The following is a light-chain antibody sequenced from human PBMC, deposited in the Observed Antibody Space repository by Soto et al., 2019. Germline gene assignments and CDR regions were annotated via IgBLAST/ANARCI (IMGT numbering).Light chain of an antibody. J-gene: IGKJ2*01. CDR1: QSVRSNY. V-gene: IGKV3-20*01. CDR3: QQYGISPYT. CDR2: GAS. Sequence: EIVLTQSPGTLSFSPGERATLSCRSSQSVRSNYLAWYQQKPGQAPRLLIYGASSRATGIPERFSGSGSGTDFTLIISSLEPEDFAVYYCQQYGISPYTFGQGAKLEI.